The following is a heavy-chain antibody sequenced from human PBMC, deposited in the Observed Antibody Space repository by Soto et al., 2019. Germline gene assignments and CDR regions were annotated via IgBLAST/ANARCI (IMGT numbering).Heavy chain of an antibody. D-gene: IGHD3-9*01. CDR3: ARRRTTGYYNY. J-gene: IGHJ4*02. CDR1: GFPFSDYY. V-gene: IGHV3-11*05. CDR2: IGGSSSYT. Sequence: QVQLVESGGDLVKPGGYLRLSCAASGFPFSDYYMSWIRQAPGKGLEWVSSIGGSSSYTNNADSVKGRFTISRDNAENSLYLQMNSLRAEDTAVYYCARRRTTGYYNYWGQGSLVTVSA.